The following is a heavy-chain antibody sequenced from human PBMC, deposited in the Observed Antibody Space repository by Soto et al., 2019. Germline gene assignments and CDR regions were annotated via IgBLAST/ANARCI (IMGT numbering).Heavy chain of an antibody. CDR3: AKGLVPIVVVVAANLGDYYYGMDV. CDR2: ISGSGGST. J-gene: IGHJ6*02. CDR1: GFTFSSYA. V-gene: IGHV3-23*01. Sequence: GGSLRLSCAASGFTFSSYAMSWVRQAPGKGLEWVSAISGSGGSTYYADSVKGRFTISRDNSKNTLYLQMNSLRAEDTAVYYCAKGLVPIVVVVAANLGDYYYGMDVWGQGTTVTVSS. D-gene: IGHD2-15*01.